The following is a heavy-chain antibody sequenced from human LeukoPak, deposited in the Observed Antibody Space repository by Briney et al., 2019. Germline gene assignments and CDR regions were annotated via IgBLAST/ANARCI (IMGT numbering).Heavy chain of an antibody. CDR3: ARDLVGLCDY. CDR1: GFTFSSYW. V-gene: IGHV3-7*01. D-gene: IGHD2-8*02. J-gene: IGHJ4*02. Sequence: GGSLRLSCAASGFTFSSYWMSWVRQAPGKGLEWVANIKQDGSEKYYADSVKGRFTISRDNSKNTLYLQMNSLRAEDTAVYYCARDLVGLCDYWGQGTLVTVSS. CDR2: IKQDGSEK.